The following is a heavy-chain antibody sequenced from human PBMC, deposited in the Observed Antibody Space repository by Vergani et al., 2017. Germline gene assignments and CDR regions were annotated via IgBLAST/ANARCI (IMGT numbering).Heavy chain of an antibody. CDR2: ISYDGSNK. J-gene: IGHJ6*03. D-gene: IGHD2-2*01. CDR1: GFTFSSYG. Sequence: QVQLVESGGGVVQPGRSLRLSCAASGFTFSSYGMHWVRQAPGKGLEWVAVISYDGSNKYYADSGKGRVTISRDNSKNTLYLQMNSLRAEDTAVYYCAKVPAARAHNYDYDMDVWGKGTTVTVSS. CDR3: AKVPAARAHNYDYDMDV. V-gene: IGHV3-30*18.